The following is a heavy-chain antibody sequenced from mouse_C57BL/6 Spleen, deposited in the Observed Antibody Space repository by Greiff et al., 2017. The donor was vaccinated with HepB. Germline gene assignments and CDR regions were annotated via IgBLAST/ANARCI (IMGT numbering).Heavy chain of an antibody. CDR1: GYTFTSYC. CDR2: IYPGSGST. V-gene: IGHV1-55*01. J-gene: IGHJ2*01. D-gene: IGHD2-3*01. Sequence: QVQLQQPGAELVKPGASVKMSCKASGYTFTSYCITWVKQRPGQGLEWIGDIYPGSGSTNYNEKFKSKATLTVDTSSSTAYMKLSSLTSEDSAVYDCEGYYEDFDYWGQGTTLTVSS. CDR3: EGYYEDFDY.